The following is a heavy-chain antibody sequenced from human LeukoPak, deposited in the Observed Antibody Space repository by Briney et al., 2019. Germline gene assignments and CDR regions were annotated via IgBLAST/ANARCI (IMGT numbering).Heavy chain of an antibody. Sequence: GGSLRLSCAASGFTFSSYAMSWVRQAPGKGLEWVSAISGSGGSTYYADSVKGRFTISRDNSKNTLYLQMNSLRAEDTAVYYCAKDSSGSYPYYYYGMDVWAKGPRSPSP. J-gene: IGHJ6*02. CDR3: AKDSSGSYPYYYYGMDV. D-gene: IGHD1-26*01. V-gene: IGHV3-23*01. CDR2: ISGSGGST. CDR1: GFTFSSYA.